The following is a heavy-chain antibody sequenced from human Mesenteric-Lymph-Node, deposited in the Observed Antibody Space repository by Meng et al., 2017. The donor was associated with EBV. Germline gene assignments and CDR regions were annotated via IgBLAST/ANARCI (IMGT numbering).Heavy chain of an antibody. D-gene: IGHD6-19*01. J-gene: IGHJ4*02. CDR2: INPNSGGT. Sequence: HVQLVQSGADAKKPVASVKVSCKASGYTFTGYYMHWVRQAPGQGLEWMGRINPNSGGTNYAQKFQGRVTMTRDTSISTAYMELSRLRSDDTAVYYCARGIAVAGTRDYWGQGTLVTVSS. CDR3: ARGIAVAGTRDY. CDR1: GYTFTGYY. V-gene: IGHV1-2*06.